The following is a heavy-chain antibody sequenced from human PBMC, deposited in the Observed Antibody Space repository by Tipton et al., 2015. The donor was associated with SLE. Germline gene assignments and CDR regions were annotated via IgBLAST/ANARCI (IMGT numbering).Heavy chain of an antibody. D-gene: IGHD6-13*01. V-gene: IGHV4-4*08. CDR3: ARRGGIGAFDI. J-gene: IGHJ3*02. CDR1: GGSISSHY. Sequence: LRLSCTVSGGSISSHYWSWIRQPPGKGLEWIGYIYTSGSTNYNPSLKSRVTISVDTSKNPFSLKLSSVTAADTAVYYCARRGGIGAFDIWGQGTMVTVSS. CDR2: IYTSGST.